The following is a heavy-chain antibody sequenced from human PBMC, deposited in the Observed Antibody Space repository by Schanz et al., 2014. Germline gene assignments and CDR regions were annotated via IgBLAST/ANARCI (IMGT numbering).Heavy chain of an antibody. J-gene: IGHJ4*02. V-gene: IGHV3-73*02. CDR2: IRSKPNNYAT. Sequence: EVQLVESGGGLVQPGGSLKLSCAASGFTFSASAMHWVRQAPGKGLEWVGHIRSKPNNYATEYAASMKGRFTISRDNAKNSLFLQMNSLRAEDTAVYYCAGGEYQLRYGNWGQGTLVTVSS. D-gene: IGHD3-9*01. CDR3: AGGEYQLRYGN. CDR1: GFTFSASA.